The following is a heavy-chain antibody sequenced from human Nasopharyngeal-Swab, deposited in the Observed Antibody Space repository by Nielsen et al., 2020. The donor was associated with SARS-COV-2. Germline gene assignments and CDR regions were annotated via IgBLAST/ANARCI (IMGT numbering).Heavy chain of an antibody. J-gene: IGHJ5*02. D-gene: IGHD6-19*01. CDR2: ISSGETTI. CDR3: VRASRGWS. CDR1: GFTFSNYE. Sequence: PGGSLRLSCVASGFTFSNYEMNWVRQAPGKGLEWVSFISSGETTIQYADSVKDRFTISRDDAKNSLFLQMNSLRAEDAAVYYCVRASRGWSWGQGTLVTVSS. V-gene: IGHV3-48*03.